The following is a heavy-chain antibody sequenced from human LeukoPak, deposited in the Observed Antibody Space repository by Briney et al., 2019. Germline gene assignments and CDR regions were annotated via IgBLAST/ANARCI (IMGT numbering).Heavy chain of an antibody. CDR1: GGPVNSYN. Sequence: SETLSLTCTVSGGPVNSYNWNWIRQPPGKGLEWIGYISETGSPKYNSSLENRVTLSLDTSKNLFSLNLRSATVADTAVYYCARGRTADYYQYYMDVWGTGTTVTVSS. D-gene: IGHD5-18*01. V-gene: IGHV4-59*08. CDR2: ISETGSP. CDR3: ARGRTADYYQYYMDV. J-gene: IGHJ6*03.